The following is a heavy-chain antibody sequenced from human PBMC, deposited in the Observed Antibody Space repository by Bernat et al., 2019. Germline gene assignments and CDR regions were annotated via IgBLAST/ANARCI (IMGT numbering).Heavy chain of an antibody. CDR1: GVSLSTSGMC. CDR3: ARGGGYDSAHDY. J-gene: IGHJ4*02. V-gene: IGHV2-70*01. CDR2: IDWDDDK. Sequence: QVTLRESGPALGKPTQTLTLTCTFSGVSLSTSGMCVSWIRQPPGKALEWLALIDWDDDKYYSTSLKTRLTISKDTSKNQVVLTMTNMDPVDTATYYCARGGGYDSAHDYWGQGTLVTVSS. D-gene: IGHD5-12*01.